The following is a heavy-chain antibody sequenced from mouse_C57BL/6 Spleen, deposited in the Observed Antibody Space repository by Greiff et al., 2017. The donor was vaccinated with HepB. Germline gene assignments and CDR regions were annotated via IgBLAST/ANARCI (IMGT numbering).Heavy chain of an antibody. Sequence: EVKVVESGGGLVQSGRSLRLSCATSGFTFSDFYMEWVRQAPGKGLEWIAASRNKANDYTTEYSASVKGRFIVSRDTSQSILYLQMNALRAEDTAMYYCARDRGGGYAMDYWGQGTSVTVSS. CDR3: ARDRGGGYAMDY. J-gene: IGHJ4*01. CDR2: SRNKANDYTT. V-gene: IGHV7-1*01. CDR1: GFTFSDFY.